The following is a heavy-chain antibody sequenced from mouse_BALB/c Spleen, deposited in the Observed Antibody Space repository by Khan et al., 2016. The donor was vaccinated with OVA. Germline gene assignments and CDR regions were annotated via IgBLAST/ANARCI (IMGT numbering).Heavy chain of an antibody. V-gene: IGHV5-6*01. CDR1: GFTFSSYG. CDR3: TRSSTTYKGDYYAMDY. D-gene: IGHD1-1*01. J-gene: IGHJ4*01. CDR2: ISSGGHYT. Sequence: EVMLVESGGDLVKPGGSLKLSCAASGFTFSSYGMSWVRQNPEKRLEWVATISSGGHYTYFPDSVRGRFTISRDNDKNTLYLQMSSLKSEDASMYYCTRSSTTYKGDYYAMDYWGQGTSATVSS.